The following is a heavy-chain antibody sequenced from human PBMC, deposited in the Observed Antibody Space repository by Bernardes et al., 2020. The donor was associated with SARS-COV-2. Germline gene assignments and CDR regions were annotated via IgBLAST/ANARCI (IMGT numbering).Heavy chain of an antibody. CDR3: ARAPRWYYDSSGLPRSDRRFDY. CDR2: INPNSGGT. V-gene: IGHV1-2*02. J-gene: IGHJ4*02. Sequence: ASVKVSCKASGYTFTGYYMHWVRQAPGQGLEWMGWINPNSGGTNYAQKFQGRVTMTRDTSISTAYMELSRLRSDDTAVYYCARAPRWYYDSSGLPRSDRRFDYWGQGTLVTVSS. D-gene: IGHD3-22*01. CDR1: GYTFTGYY.